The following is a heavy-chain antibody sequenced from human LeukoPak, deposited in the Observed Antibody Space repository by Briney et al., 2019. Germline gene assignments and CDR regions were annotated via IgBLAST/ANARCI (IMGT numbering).Heavy chain of an antibody. D-gene: IGHD3-10*01. J-gene: IGHJ4*02. CDR2: ISSSSSYI. Sequence: GGSLRLSCAASGFTFSSYSMNWVRQAPGKGLEWVSSISSSSSYIYYADSVKGRFTISRDDAKNSLYLQMNSLRAEDTAVYYCARDGLGSGSYYNGDFDYWGQGTLVTVSS. CDR3: ARDGLGSGSYYNGDFDY. CDR1: GFTFSSYS. V-gene: IGHV3-21*01.